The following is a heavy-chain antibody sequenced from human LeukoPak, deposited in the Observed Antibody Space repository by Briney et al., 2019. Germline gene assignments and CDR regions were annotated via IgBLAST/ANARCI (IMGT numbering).Heavy chain of an antibody. J-gene: IGHJ5*01. V-gene: IGHV3-7*01. Sequence: GRSLSLSSATSRFTFTNYFTSSVPHTPRKGQECVANITEAVGGKSYVDSVRGRFTYPRDNAKNSLYLQMNSLRAEDTAVYYCARDRESNWYPFRDSWGEGALVTVSS. CDR1: RFTFTNYF. D-gene: IGHD6-13*01. CDR3: ARDRESNWYPFRDS. CDR2: ITEAVGGK.